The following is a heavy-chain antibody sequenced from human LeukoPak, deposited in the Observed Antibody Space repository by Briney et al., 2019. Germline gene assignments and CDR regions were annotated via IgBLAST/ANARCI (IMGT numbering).Heavy chain of an antibody. Sequence: GGSLRLSCAASGFTFSSYAMSWVRQAPGKGLEWVSAISGSGGSTYYADSVKGRFTISRDNSKNTLYLQMNSLRAEDTAVYYCAREQGYYYDSSGYYRFDYWGQGTLVTVSS. V-gene: IGHV3-23*01. J-gene: IGHJ4*02. CDR1: GFTFSSYA. D-gene: IGHD3-22*01. CDR3: AREQGYYYDSSGYYRFDY. CDR2: ISGSGGST.